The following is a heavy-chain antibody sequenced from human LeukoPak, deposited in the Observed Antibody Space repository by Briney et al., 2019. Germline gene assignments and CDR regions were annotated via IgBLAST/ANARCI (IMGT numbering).Heavy chain of an antibody. J-gene: IGHJ5*02. CDR2: INPSGGST. V-gene: IGHV1-46*01. Sequence: ASVKVSCKASGYTFTSYYMHWVRQAPGQGLEWMGIINPSGGSTSYAQKFQGRVTMTRDMSTSTVYMELSSLRSEDTAVYYCARDLPSTAMVSKGWFDPWGQGTLVTVSS. CDR3: ARDLPSTAMVSKGWFDP. D-gene: IGHD5-18*01. CDR1: GYTFTSYY.